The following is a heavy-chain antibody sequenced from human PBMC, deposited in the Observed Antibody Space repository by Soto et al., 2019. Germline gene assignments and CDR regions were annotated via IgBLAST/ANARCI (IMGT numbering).Heavy chain of an antibody. CDR1: GLTFSSYS. CDR2: ISSGSSTI. CDR3: ARDEGTGSYPRYYYYMDV. J-gene: IGHJ6*03. Sequence: EVQLVESGGGLVQPGGSLRLSCAASGLTFSSYSMNWVHQAPGKGLEWVSYISSGSSTIYYADSVKGRFTISRDNAKNSLYLQMNSLRAEDTAVYYCARDEGTGSYPRYYYYMDVWGKGTTVTVSS. V-gene: IGHV3-48*01. D-gene: IGHD3-10*01.